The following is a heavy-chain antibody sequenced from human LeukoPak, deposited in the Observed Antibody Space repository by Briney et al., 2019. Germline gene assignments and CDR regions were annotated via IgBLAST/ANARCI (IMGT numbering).Heavy chain of an antibody. J-gene: IGHJ4*02. CDR3: ARARYDILTGSHFDY. CDR1: GGSISSGSYY. CDR2: IYTSGST. D-gene: IGHD3-9*01. Sequence: SETLSLTCTVSGGSISSGSYYWSWIRQPAGKGLEWIGRIYTSGSTNYNPSLKSRVTISVDTSKNQFSLKLSSVTAADTAVYYCARARYDILTGSHFDYWDQGTLVTVSS. V-gene: IGHV4-61*02.